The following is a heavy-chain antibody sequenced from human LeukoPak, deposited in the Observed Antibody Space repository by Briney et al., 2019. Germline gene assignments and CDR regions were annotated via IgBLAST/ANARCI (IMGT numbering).Heavy chain of an antibody. CDR2: ISSSSSYM. J-gene: IGHJ4*02. Sequence: AGGSLRLSCAASGFTFSTYSMNWVRQAPGKGLEWVSSISSSSSYMYYADSVKGRFTISRDNAKNSLYLQMNSLRAEDTAVYYCARTYDSSAYYYYFDYWGQGTLVTVSS. CDR1: GFTFSTYS. V-gene: IGHV3-21*01. CDR3: ARTYDSSAYYYYFDY. D-gene: IGHD3-22*01.